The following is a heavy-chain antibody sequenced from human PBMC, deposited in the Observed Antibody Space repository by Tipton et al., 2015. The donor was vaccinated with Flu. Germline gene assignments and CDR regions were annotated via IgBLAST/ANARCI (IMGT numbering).Heavy chain of an antibody. CDR1: GGSISSYY. Sequence: LRLSCTVSGGSISSYYWSWIRQPPGKGLEWIGYIYYSGSTNYNPSLKSRVTISVDTSKNQFSLKLSSVTAADTAVYYCARGSSIMRFDPWGQGTLVTVSS. CDR2: IYYSGST. D-gene: IGHD5/OR15-5a*01. J-gene: IGHJ5*02. CDR3: ARGSSIMRFDP. V-gene: IGHV4-59*01.